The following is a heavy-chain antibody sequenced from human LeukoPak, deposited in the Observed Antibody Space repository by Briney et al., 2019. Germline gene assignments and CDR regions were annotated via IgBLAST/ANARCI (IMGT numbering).Heavy chain of an antibody. Sequence: SETLSLTCTVSGGSISSSGYYWGWIRQPPGKGLEWIGSFYYSGITYYNPSLKSRVTISVDTSKNQFSLKLSSLTAADTAVYYCASQAYSTTWAADVTVFDYWGRGAVVTVSS. CDR1: GGSISSSGYY. CDR3: ASQAYSTTWAADVTVFDY. J-gene: IGHJ4*02. CDR2: FYYSGIT. D-gene: IGHD6-13*01. V-gene: IGHV4-39*07.